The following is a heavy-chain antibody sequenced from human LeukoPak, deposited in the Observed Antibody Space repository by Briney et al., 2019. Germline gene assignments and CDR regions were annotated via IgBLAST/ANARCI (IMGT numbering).Heavy chain of an antibody. CDR1: GYTFTSYY. V-gene: IGHV1-46*01. Sequence: ASVKVSCKASGYTFTSYYMHWVRQAPGQGLEWMGIINPSGGSTSYAQKFQGRVTMTRDTSTSTVYMELSSLRAEDTAVYYCARDESGYSGYGNFDYWGQGTLVTVSS. J-gene: IGHJ4*02. D-gene: IGHD5-12*01. CDR2: INPSGGST. CDR3: ARDESGYSGYGNFDY.